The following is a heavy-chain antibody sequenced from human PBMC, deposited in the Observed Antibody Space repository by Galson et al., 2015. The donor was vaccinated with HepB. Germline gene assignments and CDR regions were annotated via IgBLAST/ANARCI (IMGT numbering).Heavy chain of an antibody. CDR3: ARGSVYSSSWGAFDI. CDR1: GYTFTSYA. CDR2: INAGNGNT. J-gene: IGHJ3*02. V-gene: IGHV1-3*01. Sequence: SVKVSCKASGYTFTSYAMHWVRQAPGQRLEWMGWINAGNGNTKYSQKFQGRVTITRDTSESTAYMELSSLRSEDTAVYYCARGSVYSSSWGAFDIWGQGTMVTVSS. D-gene: IGHD6-6*01.